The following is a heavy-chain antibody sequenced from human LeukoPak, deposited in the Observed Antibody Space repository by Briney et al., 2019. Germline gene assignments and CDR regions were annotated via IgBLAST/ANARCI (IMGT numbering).Heavy chain of an antibody. CDR3: ARDTSECSGGSCYSGYFDY. Sequence: ASVKVSCKASGYTFTSYGISWVRQAPGQGLEWMGWISAYNGNTNYAQKLQGRVTMTTDTSTSTAYMELRSLRSDDTAVYYCARDTSECSGGSCYSGYFDYWGQGTLVTVSS. CDR1: GYTFTSYG. D-gene: IGHD2-15*01. CDR2: ISAYNGNT. V-gene: IGHV1-18*01. J-gene: IGHJ4*02.